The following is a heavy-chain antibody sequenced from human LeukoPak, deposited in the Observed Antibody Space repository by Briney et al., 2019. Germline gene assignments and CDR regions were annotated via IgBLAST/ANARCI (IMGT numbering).Heavy chain of an antibody. J-gene: IGHJ4*02. CDR1: GFTFSSYA. V-gene: IGHV3-30*01. CDR3: ASLGYCSSTSCLDY. D-gene: IGHD2-2*01. Sequence: GGSLRLSCAASGFTFSSYAMSWVRQAPGKGLEWVAVISYDGSNKYYADSVKGRFTISRDNSKNTLYLQTNSLRAEDTAVYYCASLGYCSSTSCLDYWGQGTLVTVSS. CDR2: ISYDGSNK.